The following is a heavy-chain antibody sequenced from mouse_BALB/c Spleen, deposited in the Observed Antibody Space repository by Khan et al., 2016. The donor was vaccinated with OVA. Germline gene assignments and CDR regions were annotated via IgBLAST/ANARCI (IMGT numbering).Heavy chain of an antibody. CDR2: INSDGAYT. D-gene: IGHD1-3*01. J-gene: IGHJ3*01. Sequence: EVELVESGGGLVKPGGSLKLSCAASGFTFSSYAVSWVRQTPEKRLEWVATINSDGAYTYYPDSVKGRFTISRDTPINTLYHQMSSLRSEDTAMYYCARHNFGPFAYWGQGTLVTVSA. CDR3: ARHNFGPFAY. CDR1: GFTFSSYA. V-gene: IGHV5-9-3*01.